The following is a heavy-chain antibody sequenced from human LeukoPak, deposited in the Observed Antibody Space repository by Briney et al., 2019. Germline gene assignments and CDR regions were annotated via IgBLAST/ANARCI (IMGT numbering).Heavy chain of an antibody. D-gene: IGHD3-22*01. CDR1: GGSISSSSYY. Sequence: PSETLSLTCTVSGGSISSSSYYWGWIRQPPGKGLEWIGSIYYSGSTYYNPSLKSRVTVSVDTSKNQFSLKLSSVTAADTAVYYCATQVVVNYYYYYGMDVWGQGTTVTVSS. CDR2: IYYSGST. CDR3: ATQVVVNYYYYYGMDV. V-gene: IGHV4-39*01. J-gene: IGHJ6*02.